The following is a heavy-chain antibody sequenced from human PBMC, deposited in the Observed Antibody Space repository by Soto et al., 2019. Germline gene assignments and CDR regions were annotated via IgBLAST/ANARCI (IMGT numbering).Heavy chain of an antibody. CDR3: ARVPREIILVGMDV. D-gene: IGHD2-2*01. CDR2: ISGKTAKT. V-gene: IGHV1-18*04. CDR1: GYTFTSYG. Sequence: QVQLVQSGAEVKKPGASVKVSCKASGYTFTSYGISWVRQAPGQGLEWMGWISGKTAKTNYAQNLQGRVTITTDTSTSTAYMELGSLRSDDTAVYYCARVPREIILVGMDVWGQGTTVTVSS. J-gene: IGHJ6*02.